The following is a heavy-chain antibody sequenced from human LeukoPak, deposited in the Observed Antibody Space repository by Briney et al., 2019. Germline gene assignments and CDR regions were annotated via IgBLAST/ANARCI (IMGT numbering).Heavy chain of an antibody. CDR2: FDPEDGET. CDR1: GYTLTELS. D-gene: IGHD3-10*01. J-gene: IGHJ5*02. Sequence: ASVKVSCKVSGYTLTELSMHWVRQAPGKGLEWIGGFDPEDGETIYAQKFQGRVTMTEDTSTDTAYMELSSLRSEDTAVYYCATQVRLLLWFGEYTSGGRWFDPWGQGTLVTVSS. V-gene: IGHV1-24*01. CDR3: ATQVRLLLWFGEYTSGGRWFDP.